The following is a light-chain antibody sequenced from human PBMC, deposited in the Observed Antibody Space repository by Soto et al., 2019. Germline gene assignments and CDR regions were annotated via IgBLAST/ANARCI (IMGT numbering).Light chain of an antibody. CDR1: SSDVGSYNL. CDR2: EGS. J-gene: IGLJ2*01. Sequence: QSVLTQPASVSGSPGQSITISCTGTSSDVGSYNLVSWYQQHPGKAPKLMIYEGSKRPSGVSNRFSGSKSGNTASLTISGLQDEDEADYSCCSYAGSSTYVVFGGGTQLTVL. CDR3: CSYAGSSTYVV. V-gene: IGLV2-23*01.